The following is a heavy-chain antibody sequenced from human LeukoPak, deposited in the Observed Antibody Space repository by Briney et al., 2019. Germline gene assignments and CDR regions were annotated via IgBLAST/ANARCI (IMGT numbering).Heavy chain of an antibody. D-gene: IGHD3-9*01. V-gene: IGHV1-46*01. Sequence: GASVKVSXKASGYTFTSYYMHWVRQAPGQGLEWMGIINPSGGSTSYAQKFQGRVTMTRDTSTSTVYMELSSLRSEDTAVYYCARDLTYYDILTGYYSRYYFDYWGQGTLVTVSS. CDR3: ARDLTYYDILTGYYSRYYFDY. J-gene: IGHJ4*02. CDR2: INPSGGST. CDR1: GYTFTSYY.